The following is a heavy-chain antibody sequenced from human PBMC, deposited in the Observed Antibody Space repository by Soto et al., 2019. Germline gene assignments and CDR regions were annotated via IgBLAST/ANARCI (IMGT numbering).Heavy chain of an antibody. CDR1: GGSISSSNW. CDR3: ARAPWMVATARTWFDP. V-gene: IGHV4-4*02. D-gene: IGHD5-12*01. J-gene: IGHJ5*02. Sequence: QVQLQESGPGLVKPSGTLSLTCAVSGGSISSSNWWSWVRQPPGKGLEWFGEIYHSGSTNYNPSLKSRVTISVDKSKTQFSLKLSSVTAADTAVYYCARAPWMVATARTWFDPWGQGTLVTVSS. CDR2: IYHSGST.